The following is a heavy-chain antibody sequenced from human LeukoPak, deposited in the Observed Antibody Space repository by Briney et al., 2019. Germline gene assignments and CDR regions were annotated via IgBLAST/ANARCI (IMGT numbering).Heavy chain of an antibody. D-gene: IGHD1-1*01. Sequence: GGSLRLSCAISGFIFNTNGRNWVRRSPGKGLEWLATIAGGDESTYYADSVKGRFAISRGNSKNTVFLHMNSLRVEDTAVYYCARGVYWSLDYWGQGTPVTVSS. V-gene: IGHV3-23*01. CDR1: GFIFNTNG. CDR2: IAGGDEST. CDR3: ARGVYWSLDY. J-gene: IGHJ4*02.